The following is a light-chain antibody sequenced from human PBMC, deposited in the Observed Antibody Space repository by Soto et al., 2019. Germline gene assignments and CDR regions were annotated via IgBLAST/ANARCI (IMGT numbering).Light chain of an antibody. CDR3: QQYNNWPPLT. Sequence: EIVMTQSPATLSVSPGDRATLSCRASQSVSSSFAWYQQIPGQAPRLLIYDASTRATGIPARFGGSGSGTEFTLTISSLQSEDFAVYYCQQYNNWPPLTFGGGNKVELK. J-gene: IGKJ4*01. V-gene: IGKV3-15*01. CDR1: QSVSSS. CDR2: DAS.